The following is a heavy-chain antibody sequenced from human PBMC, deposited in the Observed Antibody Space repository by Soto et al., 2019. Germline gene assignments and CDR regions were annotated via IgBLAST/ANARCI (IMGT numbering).Heavy chain of an antibody. Sequence: GGSLRLSCAASGFTFSSYAMSWVRQAPGKGLEWVSAISGSGGSTYYADSVKGRFTISRDNSKNTLYLQMNSLRAEDTAVYYCARTGSYYYDSSGYSFDYWGQGTLVTVSS. CDR2: ISGSGGST. J-gene: IGHJ4*02. V-gene: IGHV3-23*01. CDR1: GFTFSSYA. CDR3: ARTGSYYYDSSGYSFDY. D-gene: IGHD3-22*01.